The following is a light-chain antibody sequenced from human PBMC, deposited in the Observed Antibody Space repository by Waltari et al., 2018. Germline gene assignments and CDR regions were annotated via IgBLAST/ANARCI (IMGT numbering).Light chain of an antibody. CDR2: DVS. V-gene: IGLV2-23*02. CDR3: CSYAGSSTWV. J-gene: IGLJ2*01. Sequence: QSALTQPASVSGSPGQSITISCTGTSSDVGSYNLVSWYQRHPGKAPKLMIYDVSKRPSGVSNRFSGSKSGNTASLTISGLQAEDEADYYCCSYAGSSTWVFAEGTKLTVL. CDR1: SSDVGSYNL.